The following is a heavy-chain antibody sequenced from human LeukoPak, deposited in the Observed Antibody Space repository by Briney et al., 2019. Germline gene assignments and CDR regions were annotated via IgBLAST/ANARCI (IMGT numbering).Heavy chain of an antibody. Sequence: GRSLRLSCAASGFTFSSYAMHWVRQAPGKGLEWVAVISYDGSNKYYADSVKGRFTISRDNAKNSLYLQMNSLRAEDTAVYYCARDTAMAFYYFDYWGQGTLVTVSS. CDR3: ARDTAMAFYYFDY. V-gene: IGHV3-30*04. J-gene: IGHJ4*02. CDR2: ISYDGSNK. CDR1: GFTFSSYA. D-gene: IGHD5-18*01.